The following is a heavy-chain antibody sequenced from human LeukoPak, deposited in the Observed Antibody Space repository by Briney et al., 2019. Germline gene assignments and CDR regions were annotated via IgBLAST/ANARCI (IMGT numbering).Heavy chain of an antibody. CDR1: GYTFTTYD. V-gene: IGHV1-8*02. Sequence: GASVRVSCKASGYTFTTYDINWVRQATGQGLEWMGWMNPNNGNTGYAQKFQDRVTMTRDTSISTAYMELSSLKSEDTAGYYCARAPGGWGFDYWGQGTLVTVAS. CDR3: ARAPGGWGFDY. CDR2: MNPNNGNT. D-gene: IGHD3-16*01. J-gene: IGHJ4*02.